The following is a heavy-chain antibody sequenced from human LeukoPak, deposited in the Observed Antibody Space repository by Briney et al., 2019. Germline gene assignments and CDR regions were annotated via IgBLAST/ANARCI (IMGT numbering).Heavy chain of an antibody. CDR1: GFTFSSSA. Sequence: PGGSLRLSCAASGFTFSSSAMNWVRQVPGKGLEWVSSIDYDSSHIYYAASVRGRFSISRDNARDSVYLQMDSLRADETAVYYCARDPERYLRMGHYDYWGQGTLVIVSS. D-gene: IGHD3-16*01. CDR3: ARDPERYLRMGHYDY. J-gene: IGHJ4*02. V-gene: IGHV3-21*01. CDR2: IDYDSSHI.